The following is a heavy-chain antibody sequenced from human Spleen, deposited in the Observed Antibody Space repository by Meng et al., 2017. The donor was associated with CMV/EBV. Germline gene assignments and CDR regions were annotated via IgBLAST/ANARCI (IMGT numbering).Heavy chain of an antibody. Sequence: QVQLQESGPGLVKPSGPRSLTCAGPVVSISSSNLWTWVRQVPGKGLEWIGEIYHSGSTNYNPSLKSRVTISVDKFKNQFSLKLGSVTAADTAVYYCARIERRRILKYCGSDCSTTDYWGQGTLVTVSS. V-gene: IGHV4-4*02. D-gene: IGHD2-21*02. CDR3: ARIERRRILKYCGSDCSTTDY. CDR2: IYHSGST. J-gene: IGHJ4*02. CDR1: VVSISSSNL.